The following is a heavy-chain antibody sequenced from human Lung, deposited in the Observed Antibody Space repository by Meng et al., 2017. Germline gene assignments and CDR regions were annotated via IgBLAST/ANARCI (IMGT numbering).Heavy chain of an antibody. J-gene: IGHJ4*02. CDR3: ARGPTTMAHDFDY. Sequence: QLPVTEGGAGLLKPSETLSLTCVVSGGSFSDYYWSWIRQPPGKGLEWIGEINHSGSTNYNPSLESRATISVDTSQNNLSLKLSSVTAADSAVYYCARGPTTMAHDFDYWGQGTLVTVSS. CDR1: GGSFSDYY. D-gene: IGHD4-11*01. CDR2: INHSGST. V-gene: IGHV4-34*01.